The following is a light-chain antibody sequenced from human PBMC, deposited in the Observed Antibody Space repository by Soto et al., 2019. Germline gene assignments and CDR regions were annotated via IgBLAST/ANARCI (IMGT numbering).Light chain of an antibody. CDR2: GAS. J-gene: IGKJ1*01. Sequence: EIVLTQSPATLSLSPGERATLSCRASQSVSSYLAWYQQKPGQAPRLLIYGASNRATGIPDRFSGSGSGTDFTLTISRQEPEDFAVYYCQQRTNWPPGTWTFGQGTKVDIK. CDR3: QQRTNWPPGTWT. V-gene: IGKV3-11*01. CDR1: QSVSSY.